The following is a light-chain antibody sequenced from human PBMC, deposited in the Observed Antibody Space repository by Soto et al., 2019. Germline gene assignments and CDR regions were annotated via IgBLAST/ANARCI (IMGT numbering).Light chain of an antibody. CDR1: SSDVGLYDY. CDR2: EVS. J-gene: IGLJ1*01. V-gene: IGLV2-14*01. CDR3: SSYTTVFTYV. Sequence: QSALTQPACVSGSPGQSITVSCTGTSSDVGLYDYVSWFQQHPGKSPKLIIYEVSHRPSGVSSRFSGSKSGNTASLTISGLQTEDEADYYCSSYTTVFTYVFGTGTKLTVL.